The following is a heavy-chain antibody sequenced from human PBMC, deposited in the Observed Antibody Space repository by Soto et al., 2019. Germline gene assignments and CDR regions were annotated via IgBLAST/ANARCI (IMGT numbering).Heavy chain of an antibody. CDR3: AKDPYSGVLVPVAIGFDP. D-gene: IGHD2-2*01. V-gene: IGHV3-23*01. J-gene: IGHJ5*02. Sequence: GGSLRLSCAASGFTFSNYAMTWVRQGPGKGLEWVSAISGSGGSAYYADSVKGRFTISRDNSKNTLYLQMNSLRADDSGVYYCAKDPYSGVLVPVAIGFDPWGPGALVTVSS. CDR2: ISGSGGSA. CDR1: GFTFSNYA.